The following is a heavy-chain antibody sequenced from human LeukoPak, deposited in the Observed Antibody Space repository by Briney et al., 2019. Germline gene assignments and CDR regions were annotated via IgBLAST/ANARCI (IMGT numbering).Heavy chain of an antibody. Sequence: SETLSLTCTVSGGSISSSSYYWGWIRQPPGKGLEWIGSIYYGGSTYYNPSLKSRVTISVDTSKNQFSLKLSSVTAADTAVYYCARHTVGPLYYFDYWGQGTLVTVSS. CDR3: ARHTVGPLYYFDY. D-gene: IGHD2/OR15-2a*01. V-gene: IGHV4-39*07. CDR1: GGSISSSSYY. CDR2: IYYGGST. J-gene: IGHJ4*02.